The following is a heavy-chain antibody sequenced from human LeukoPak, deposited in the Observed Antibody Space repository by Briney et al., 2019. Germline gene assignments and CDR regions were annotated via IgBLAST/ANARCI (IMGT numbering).Heavy chain of an antibody. CDR3: ARVRDLWFGELLDY. D-gene: IGHD3-10*01. CDR1: GYTFTGYY. J-gene: IGHJ4*02. CDR2: INTNTGNP. V-gene: IGHV7-4-1*02. Sequence: ASVKVSCKASGYTFTGYYMHWARQAPGQGLEWMGWINTNTGNPTYAQGFTGRFVFSLDTSVSTAYLQISSLKAEDTAVYYCARVRDLWFGELLDYWGQGTLVTVSS.